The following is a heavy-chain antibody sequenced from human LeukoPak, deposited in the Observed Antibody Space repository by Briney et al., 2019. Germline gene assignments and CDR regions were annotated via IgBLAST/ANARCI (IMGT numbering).Heavy chain of an antibody. CDR2: INPNSGGT. J-gene: IGHJ5*02. D-gene: IGHD3-3*01. V-gene: IGHV1-2*02. CDR1: GYTFTGYY. CDR3: ARDIGDYDFWSGYLSWFDP. Sequence: ASVKVSCKASGYTFTGYYMHWVRQAPGQGLEWMGWINPNSGGTNYAQKFQGRVTMTRDTSIGTAYMELSRLRSDDTAVYYCARDIGDYDFWSGYLSWFDPWGQGTLVTVSS.